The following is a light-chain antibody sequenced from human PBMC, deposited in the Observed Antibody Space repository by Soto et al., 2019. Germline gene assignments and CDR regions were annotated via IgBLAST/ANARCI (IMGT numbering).Light chain of an antibody. CDR2: AAS. V-gene: IGKV1-5*01. CDR1: QSISSW. J-gene: IGKJ4*01. CDR3: QQRSNWPPLT. Sequence: DIQITQSPSTLSASVGDRVTITCRASQSISSWLAWYQQKPGKVPKLLIYAASSLQSGVPSRFSGSGSGTDFTLTISSLEPEDFAVYYCQQRSNWPPLTFGGGTKVDIK.